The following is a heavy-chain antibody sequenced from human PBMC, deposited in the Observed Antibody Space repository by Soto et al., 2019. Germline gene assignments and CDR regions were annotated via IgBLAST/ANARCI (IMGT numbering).Heavy chain of an antibody. J-gene: IGHJ6*03. Sequence: GSLRLSCAASGFTFSSYSMNWVRQAPGKGLEWISCIGGSGNAIYYADSVKGRFTVSRDNAKNSLYLQMNSLRAEDTAVYYCARDPRMTDYYYYMDVWGKGTTVTVSS. CDR2: IGGSGNAI. CDR1: GFTFSSYS. D-gene: IGHD2-21*02. CDR3: ARDPRMTDYYYYMDV. V-gene: IGHV3-48*01.